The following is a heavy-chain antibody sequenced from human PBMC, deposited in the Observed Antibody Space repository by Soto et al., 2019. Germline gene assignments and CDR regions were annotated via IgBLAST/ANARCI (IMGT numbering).Heavy chain of an antibody. CDR2: ISYDGSNK. Sequence: GGSLRLSCAASGFTFSSYAMHWVRQAPGKGLEWVAVISYDGSNKYYADSVKGRFTISRDNSKNTLYLQMNSLRAEDTAVYYCARDPVAYCGGDCRTFEYWGQGTLVTVPS. V-gene: IGHV3-30-3*01. CDR3: ARDPVAYCGGDCRTFEY. D-gene: IGHD2-21*02. J-gene: IGHJ4*02. CDR1: GFTFSSYA.